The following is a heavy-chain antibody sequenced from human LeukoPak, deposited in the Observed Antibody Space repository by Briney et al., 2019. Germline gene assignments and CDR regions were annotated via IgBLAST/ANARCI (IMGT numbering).Heavy chain of an antibody. V-gene: IGHV1-69*13. CDR3: ARVRLFPETRSIFQFDY. Sequence: SVKVSCKDSGGTFSSYAISWVRQAPGQGLEWMGGIIPIFGTANYAQKFQGRVTITADESTSTAYMELSSLRSEDTAVYYCARVRLFPETRSIFQFDYWGQGTLVTVSS. CDR1: GGTFSSYA. CDR2: IIPIFGTA. D-gene: IGHD3-3*01. J-gene: IGHJ4*02.